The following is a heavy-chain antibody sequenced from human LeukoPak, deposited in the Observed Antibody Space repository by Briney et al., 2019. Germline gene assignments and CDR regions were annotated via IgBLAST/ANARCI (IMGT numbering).Heavy chain of an antibody. CDR2: IFPGDSDT. Sequence: GESLKISCKGSGYSFTKNWIAWVRQMPGKGLEWMGVIFPGDSDTRYSPSFQGQVTISADKSISTAYLQWSSLKSSDTAMYYCARSPKGTYGMDVWGQGTTVTVSS. CDR3: ARSPKGTYGMDV. J-gene: IGHJ6*02. V-gene: IGHV5-51*01. CDR1: GYSFTKNW.